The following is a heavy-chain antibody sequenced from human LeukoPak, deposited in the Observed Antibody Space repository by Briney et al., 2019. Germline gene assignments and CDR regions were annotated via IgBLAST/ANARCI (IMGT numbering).Heavy chain of an antibody. CDR3: ARDRSLGYCNGGSCYPGTFDY. CDR2: INAGNGNT. V-gene: IGHV1-3*01. J-gene: IGHJ4*02. CDR1: GYTFTSYA. Sequence: ASVKVSCKASGYTFTSYAMHWVRQAPGQRLEWMGWINAGNGNTKYSQKFQGRVTITRDTSASTAYMELSSLRSEDTAVYYCARDRSLGYCNGGSCYPGTFDYWGQGTLVTVSS. D-gene: IGHD2-15*01.